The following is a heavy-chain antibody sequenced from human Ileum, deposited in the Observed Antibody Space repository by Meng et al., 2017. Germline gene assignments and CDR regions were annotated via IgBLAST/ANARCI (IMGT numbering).Heavy chain of an antibody. CDR3: VGMCVGGRCPDC. Sequence: SETLSLTCSVSGASITEYHWTWIRQPPGKGLEWIGYVHHSGNSKYSPSLKSRVTMAVDTSKNHFSLKLTSVTAADTAFYYCVGMCVGGRCPDCWGQGTLVTVSS. CDR2: VHHSGNS. CDR1: GASITEYH. D-gene: IGHD2-15*01. J-gene: IGHJ4*02. V-gene: IGHV4-59*01.